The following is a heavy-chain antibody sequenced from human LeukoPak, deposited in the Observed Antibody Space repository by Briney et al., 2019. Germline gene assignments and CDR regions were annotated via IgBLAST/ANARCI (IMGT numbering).Heavy chain of an antibody. CDR1: GYTFTSYA. CDR3: ARDHGSGDFDY. CDR2: INAGNGNT. J-gene: IGHJ4*02. Sequence: ASVKVSCKASGYTFTSYAMHWVRQAPGQRLEWMGWINAGNGNTKYSQKFQGRVTITRDTSASTAYMELSSLRSEDTAVYHCARDHGSGDFDYWGQGTLVTVSS. D-gene: IGHD3-10*01. V-gene: IGHV1-3*01.